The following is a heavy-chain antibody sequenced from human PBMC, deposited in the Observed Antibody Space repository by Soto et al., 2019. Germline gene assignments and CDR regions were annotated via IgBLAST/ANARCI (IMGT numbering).Heavy chain of an antibody. Sequence: GGSLRLSCAASKFSFSGYWMHWVRQAPGKGLEWVSLISWDGGSTYYADSVKGRFTISRDNSKNSLYLQMNSLRTEDTALYYCAKDFLPHYYYYGMDVWGQGTTVTVSS. CDR2: ISWDGGST. V-gene: IGHV3-43*01. D-gene: IGHD2-2*01. CDR3: AKDFLPHYYYYGMDV. J-gene: IGHJ6*02. CDR1: KFSFSGYW.